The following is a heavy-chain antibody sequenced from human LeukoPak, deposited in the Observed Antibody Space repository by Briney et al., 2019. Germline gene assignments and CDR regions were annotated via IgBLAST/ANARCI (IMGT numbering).Heavy chain of an antibody. V-gene: IGHV4-59*08. Sequence: PSETLSLTCTVSGGSISSYYWSWIRQPPGKGLEWIGYIYYSGSTNYNPSLKSRVTISVDTSKNQFSLKLSSVTAADTAVYYCARHKPGRSSGWYSGDGGYYYYGMDVRGQGTTVTVSS. D-gene: IGHD6-19*01. J-gene: IGHJ6*02. CDR3: ARHKPGRSSGWYSGDGGYYYYGMDV. CDR2: IYYSGST. CDR1: GGSISSYY.